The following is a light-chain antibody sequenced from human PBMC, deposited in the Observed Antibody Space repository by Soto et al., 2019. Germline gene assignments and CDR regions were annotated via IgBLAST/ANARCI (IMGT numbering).Light chain of an antibody. CDR2: GAS. Sequence: EIVLTQSPGTQSLSPGERATLSCRASQSVRSSYLAWYQQKPGQAPRLLIYGASTRATGIPDRFSGSGSGTEFTLTISSLQPDDFATYYCQQYDTYSGKFGQGTKVDIK. J-gene: IGKJ1*01. CDR1: QSVRSSY. V-gene: IGKV3-20*01. CDR3: QQYDTYSGK.